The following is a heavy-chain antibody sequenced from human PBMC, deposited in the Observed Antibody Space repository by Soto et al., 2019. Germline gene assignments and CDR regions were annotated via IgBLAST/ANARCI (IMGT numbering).Heavy chain of an antibody. D-gene: IGHD3-16*01. J-gene: IGHJ6*02. CDR2: IYYTGST. CDR1: GGSMSRGGQS. CDR3: ARGPPGPSPRWGV. Sequence: SETLSLTCAVSGGSMSRGGQSWSWIRQPPGKGLEWHGFIYYTGSTYYNPSLKSPVTLSVDRSKNQLSLNLTSVTAADTAMYFCARGPPGPSPRWGVWGQGTTVTVSS. V-gene: IGHV4-30-2*01.